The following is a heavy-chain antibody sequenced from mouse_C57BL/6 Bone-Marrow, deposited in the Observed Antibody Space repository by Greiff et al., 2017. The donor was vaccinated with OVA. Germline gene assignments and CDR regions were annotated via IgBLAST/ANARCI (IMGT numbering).Heavy chain of an antibody. CDR1: GYTFTSYG. CDR2: IYPRSGNT. J-gene: IGHJ2*01. D-gene: IGHD2-4*01. V-gene: IGHV1-81*01. Sequence: VMLVESGAELARPGASVKLSCKASGYTFTSYGISWVKQRTGQGLEWIGEIYPRSGNTYYNEKFKGKATLTADKSSSTAYMELRSLTSEDSAVYFCAREPRYYDYCYWGQGTTLTVSS. CDR3: AREPRYYDYCY.